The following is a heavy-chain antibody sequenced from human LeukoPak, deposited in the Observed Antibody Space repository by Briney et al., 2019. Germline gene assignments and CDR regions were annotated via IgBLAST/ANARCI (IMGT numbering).Heavy chain of an antibody. Sequence: QPGGSLRLSCAASGFTFNNYVMSWVRQSPGKGLERVSAISDSGGGAYYANSVKGRFTISRDNSKNTLYLQMNSVRAEDTAVYYCAKDSIDVIAVYYFDYWGQGTLVTVSS. V-gene: IGHV3-23*01. CDR2: ISDSGGGA. CDR3: AKDSIDVIAVYYFDY. J-gene: IGHJ4*02. D-gene: IGHD2-21*01. CDR1: GFTFNNYV.